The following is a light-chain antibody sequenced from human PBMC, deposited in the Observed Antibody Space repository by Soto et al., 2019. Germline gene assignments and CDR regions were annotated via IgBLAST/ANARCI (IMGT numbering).Light chain of an antibody. CDR1: QDITNY. CDR2: GAT. V-gene: IGKV1-17*03. J-gene: IGKJ1*01. Sequence: DIQMTQSPSVVSASVGDRVTISCRTSQDITNYLVWFQQKPGKVPERLIYGATNLQSGVPSRFSGSGSGTEFTLTISSLQPEDFATYYCLQHNSYPWTFGEGKKV. CDR3: LQHNSYPWT.